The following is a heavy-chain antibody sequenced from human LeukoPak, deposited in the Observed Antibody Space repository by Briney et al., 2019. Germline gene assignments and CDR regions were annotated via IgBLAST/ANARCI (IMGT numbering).Heavy chain of an antibody. V-gene: IGHV4-31*03. J-gene: IGHJ1*01. CDR1: GGSISSGGYY. CDR3: AARSRTYYDILTGFHPGYFQH. CDR2: IYYSGST. D-gene: IGHD3-9*01. Sequence: PSGTLSLTCTVSGGSISSGGYYWSWIRQHPGKGLEWIGYIYYSGSTYYNPSLKSRVTISVDTSKNQFSLKLSSVTAADTAVYYCAARSRTYYDILTGFHPGYFQHWGQGTLVTVSS.